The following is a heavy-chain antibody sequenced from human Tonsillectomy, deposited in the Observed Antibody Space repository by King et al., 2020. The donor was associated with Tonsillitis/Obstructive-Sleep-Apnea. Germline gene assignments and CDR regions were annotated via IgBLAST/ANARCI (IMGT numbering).Heavy chain of an antibody. CDR1: GFPFRIYW. V-gene: IGHV3-7*02. CDR2: IKQDGSEK. Sequence: VQLVESGGGLVQPGGSLRLSCAASGFPFRIYWMSWVCQAPGKGLYGGANIKQDGSEKNYVDSVKGRFTISRDNAENSLYLQMNSLRAEDTAVYFCASPIDYWGQGILVTVSS. J-gene: IGHJ4*02. CDR3: ASPIDY.